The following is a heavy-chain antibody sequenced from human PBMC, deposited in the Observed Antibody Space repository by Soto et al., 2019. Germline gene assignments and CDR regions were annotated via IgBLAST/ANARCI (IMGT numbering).Heavy chain of an antibody. Sequence: QVQLVESGGGVVQPGRSLRLSCAASGFTVGSYGMHWVRQAPGKGLEWVAVTSYSGSDEYYADSVKGRYTIYRDNSKNMVYLQMNSLSTEDTAVYYCAKEVRYYYDSSGVDAFDIWGQGTMVTVSS. J-gene: IGHJ3*02. CDR3: AKEVRYYYDSSGVDAFDI. D-gene: IGHD3-22*01. V-gene: IGHV3-30*18. CDR2: TSYSGSDE. CDR1: GFTVGSYG.